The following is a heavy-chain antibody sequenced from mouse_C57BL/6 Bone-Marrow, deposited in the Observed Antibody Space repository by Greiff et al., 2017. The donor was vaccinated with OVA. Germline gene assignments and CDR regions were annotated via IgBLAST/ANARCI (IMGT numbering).Heavy chain of an antibody. CDR1: GFTFSSYG. V-gene: IGHV5-6*01. CDR3: ARHVDGSRKGDFDV. J-gene: IGHJ1*03. CDR2: ISSGGSYT. D-gene: IGHD1-1*01. Sequence: EVMLVESGGDLVKPGGSLKLSCAASGFTFSSYGMSWVRPPPDKRLEWVATISSGGSYTYYPDSVKGRFTISRDNAKNTLYLQMSSLKSEDTAMCYCARHVDGSRKGDFDVWGTGTTVTVSS.